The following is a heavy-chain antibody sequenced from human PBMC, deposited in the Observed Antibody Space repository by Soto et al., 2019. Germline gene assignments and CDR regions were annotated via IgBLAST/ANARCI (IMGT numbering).Heavy chain of an antibody. D-gene: IGHD2-8*01. J-gene: IGHJ5*02. CDR3: ATESSRAYGWFDP. CDR1: GYTLTELS. V-gene: IGHV1-24*01. Sequence: AASVKVSCKVSGYTLTELSMHWVRQAPGKGLEWMGGSDPEDGETIYAQKFQGRVTMTEDTSTDTAYMELSSLRSEDTAVYYCATESSRAYGWFDPWGQGTLVTVSS. CDR2: SDPEDGET.